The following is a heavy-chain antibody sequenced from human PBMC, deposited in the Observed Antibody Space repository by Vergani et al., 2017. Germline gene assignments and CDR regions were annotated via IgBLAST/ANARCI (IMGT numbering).Heavy chain of an antibody. CDR2: IKQDGSEK. J-gene: IGHJ4*02. V-gene: IGHV3-7*01. CDR1: GFTFSSYW. D-gene: IGHD5-18*01. CDR3: ARDVRGYGYGLRNYYFDY. Sequence: EVQLVESGGGLVQPGGSLRLSCAASGFTFSSYWMSWVRQAPGKGLEGVANIKQDGSEKYYVDSVKGRFTISRDNAKNSLYLQMNSLRAEDTAVYCCARDVRGYGYGLRNYYFDYWGQGTLVTVSS.